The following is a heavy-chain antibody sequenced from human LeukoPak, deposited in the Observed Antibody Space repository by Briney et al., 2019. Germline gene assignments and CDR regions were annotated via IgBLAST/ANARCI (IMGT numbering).Heavy chain of an antibody. J-gene: IGHJ4*02. CDR1: GYTFTRYV. V-gene: IGHV1-18*01. CDR2: ISTSNGNR. CDR3: VREIGNYFDY. D-gene: IGHD2/OR15-2a*01. Sequence: ASMKVSCKASGYTFTRYVIRWVRQAPGQGLGWMGWISTSNGNRKYTQRLQGRVTMTTDTSTTTAYMELRSLRSDDTAVYYCVREIGNYFDYWGQGTLVTVSS.